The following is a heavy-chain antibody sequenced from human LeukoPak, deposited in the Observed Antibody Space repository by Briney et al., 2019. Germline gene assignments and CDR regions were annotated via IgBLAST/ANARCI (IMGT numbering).Heavy chain of an antibody. J-gene: IGHJ4*02. D-gene: IGHD6-13*01. Sequence: GGSLRLSCAASGFTFSNYWMSWVRQAPGKGLEFMANIKEAGSEKYYVDSVKGRFTISRDNAKNTLYLQMNSLRAEDTAVYYCARDRSSWTFFDYWGQGTLVTVSS. CDR2: IKEAGSEK. CDR3: ARDRSSWTFFDY. CDR1: GFTFSNYW. V-gene: IGHV3-7*01.